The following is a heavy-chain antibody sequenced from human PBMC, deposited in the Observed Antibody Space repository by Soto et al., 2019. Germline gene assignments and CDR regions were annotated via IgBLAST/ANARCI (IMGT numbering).Heavy chain of an antibody. CDR3: ATQQQLALFDY. Sequence: GESQKISCKGSGYSFTNYWIGWVRQMPGKGLEWMGIIYPGDSDARYSPSFQGQVTISADKSISTAYLQWSSLKASDTAMYYCATQQQLALFDYWGQGTLVTVSS. CDR1: GYSFTNYW. V-gene: IGHV5-51*01. D-gene: IGHD6-13*01. J-gene: IGHJ4*02. CDR2: IYPGDSDA.